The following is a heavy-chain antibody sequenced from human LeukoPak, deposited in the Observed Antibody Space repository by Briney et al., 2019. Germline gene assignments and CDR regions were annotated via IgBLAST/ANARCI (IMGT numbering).Heavy chain of an antibody. CDR3: ARQNDYCTNGVCYRGAVDY. J-gene: IGHJ4*02. CDR2: ISAYNGNT. Sequence: GASVKVSCKASGYTFTSYGISWVRQAPGQGVEWMGWISAYNGNTNYAQKLQGRVTMTTDTSTSTAYMELRSLRSDDTAVHYCARQNDYCTNGVCYRGAVDYWGQGTLVTVSS. CDR1: GYTFTSYG. D-gene: IGHD2-8*01. V-gene: IGHV1-18*01.